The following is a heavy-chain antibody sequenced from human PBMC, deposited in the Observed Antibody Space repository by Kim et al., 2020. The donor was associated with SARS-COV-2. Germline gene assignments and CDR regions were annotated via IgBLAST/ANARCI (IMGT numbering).Heavy chain of an antibody. CDR2: ISGDGGST. CDR1: GFTFDDYA. D-gene: IGHD3-3*01. V-gene: IGHV3-43*02. CDR3: AKDMTYYDFWSGYYRNYYGMDV. Sequence: GGSLRLSCAASGFTFDDYAMHWVRQAPGKGLEWVSLISGDGGSTYYADSVKGRFTISRDNSKNSLYLQMNSLRTEDTALYYCAKDMTYYDFWSGYYRNYYGMDVWGQGTTVTVSS. J-gene: IGHJ6*02.